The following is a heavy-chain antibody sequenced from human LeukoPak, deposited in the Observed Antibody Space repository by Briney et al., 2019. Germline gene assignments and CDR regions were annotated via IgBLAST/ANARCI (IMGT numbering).Heavy chain of an antibody. D-gene: IGHD1-7*01. V-gene: IGHV3-73*01. J-gene: IGHJ5*02. Sequence: GGSLRLSCAASGFTFSGSAMHWVRQASGKGLEWVGRIRSKANSYATAYAASVKGRFTISRDDSKNTAYLQMNSLKTEDTAVYYCTRARWNYGNNWFDPWGQGTLVTVSS. CDR3: TRARWNYGNNWFDP. CDR1: GFTFSGSA. CDR2: IRSKANSYAT.